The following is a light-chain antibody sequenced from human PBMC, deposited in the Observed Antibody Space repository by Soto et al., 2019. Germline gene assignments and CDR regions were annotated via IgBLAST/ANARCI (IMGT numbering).Light chain of an antibody. Sequence: EIVLTQSPGTLSLSPGERATLSCRASQSVTSNYLAWYQQNPGQAPRLLIHGASNRAAGIPDRFSGSGSGTDFTLIISRLEPEDFAVYYCQQYGNAPPFTFGQGTKVDIK. CDR3: QQYGNAPPFT. CDR2: GAS. J-gene: IGKJ2*01. V-gene: IGKV3-20*01. CDR1: QSVTSNY.